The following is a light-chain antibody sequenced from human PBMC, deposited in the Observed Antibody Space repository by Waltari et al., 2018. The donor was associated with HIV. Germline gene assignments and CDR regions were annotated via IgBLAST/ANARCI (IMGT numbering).Light chain of an antibody. CDR2: DVN. J-gene: IGLJ3*02. CDR3: CSFVGSYSWV. CDR1: TTDVAIYNS. V-gene: IGLV2-11*01. Sequence: QSALTQPRSVSGSPGQSVSISCTGTTTDVAIYNSVPWSQPPPGKAPHLIIYDVNKRPSGVPDRFSGSKVGNTASLTISGLQTDDEADYYCCSFVGSYSWVFGGGTQLTVI.